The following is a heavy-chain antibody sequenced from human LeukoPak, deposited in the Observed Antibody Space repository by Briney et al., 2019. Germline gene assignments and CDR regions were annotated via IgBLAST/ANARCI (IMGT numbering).Heavy chain of an antibody. J-gene: IGHJ6*03. D-gene: IGHD5-18*01. CDR3: ARGTDTTMDKTRYYYYYYMDV. CDR1: GFSFSTYW. Sequence: GGSLRLSCAVSGFSFSTYWMNWVRQAPGKGLEWVANIKQDGSEKWCVDSVKGRFTISRDNAKNSLYLQMNSLRAEDTAVYYCARGTDTTMDKTRYYYYYYMDVWGKGTTVTVSS. CDR2: IKQDGSEK. V-gene: IGHV3-7*01.